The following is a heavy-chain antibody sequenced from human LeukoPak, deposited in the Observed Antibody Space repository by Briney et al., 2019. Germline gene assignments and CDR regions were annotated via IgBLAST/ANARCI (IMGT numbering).Heavy chain of an antibody. CDR1: GGSISSYY. J-gene: IGHJ5*02. V-gene: IGHV4-59*08. CDR3: ARSPMVRGVIPYNWFDP. CDR2: IYYSGGT. Sequence: SETLSLTCTVSGGSISSYYWSWIRQPPGKGLEWIGSIYYSGGTYYNPSLKSRVTISVDTSKNQFSLKLSSVTAADTAVYYCARSPMVRGVIPYNWFDPWGQGTLVTVSS. D-gene: IGHD3-10*01.